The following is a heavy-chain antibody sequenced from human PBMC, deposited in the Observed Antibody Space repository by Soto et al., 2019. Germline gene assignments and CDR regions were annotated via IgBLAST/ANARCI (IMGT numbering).Heavy chain of an antibody. J-gene: IGHJ2*01. CDR1: GYTFTSYD. V-gene: IGHV1-8*01. Sequence: ASVKVSCKASGYTFTSYDINWVRQATGQGLEWMGWMNANSGKTGYAQKFQGRVTMTRDTSISTAYMELSSLTSEDTVVYYCARRTIAYWYFDLWGRGTLVTVSS. CDR3: ARRTIAYWYFDL. D-gene: IGHD1-1*01. CDR2: MNANSGKT.